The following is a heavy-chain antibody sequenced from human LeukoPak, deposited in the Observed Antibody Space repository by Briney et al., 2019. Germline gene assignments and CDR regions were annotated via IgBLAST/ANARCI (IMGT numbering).Heavy chain of an antibody. CDR2: IYYSGST. CDR3: ARASTYYDILTGYRNYYYMDV. J-gene: IGHJ6*03. D-gene: IGHD3-9*01. CDR1: SGSISTSNYY. V-gene: IGHV4-61*05. Sequence: SETLSLTCTVSSGSISTSNYYWGWVRQPPGKALEWIGNIYYSGSTNYNPSLKSRVTISVDTSKNQFSLKLSSVTAADTAVYYCARASTYYDILTGYRNYYYMDVWGKGTTVAISS.